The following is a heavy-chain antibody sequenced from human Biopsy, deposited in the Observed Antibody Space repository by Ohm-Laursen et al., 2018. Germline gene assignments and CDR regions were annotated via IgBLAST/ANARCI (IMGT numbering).Heavy chain of an antibody. Sequence: RSLSLSFTASGSNLADYTIHWVRQVPPKGQEWVSGIKWNSGKIDYADSVKGRITISRVNAKNSLYLQMNSLRTEDSAFCYCARDTGTMVRGVLYQWGQGTQVTVSS. CDR1: GSNLADYT. V-gene: IGHV3-9*01. J-gene: IGHJ4*02. CDR3: ARDTGTMVRGVLYQ. CDR2: IKWNSGKI. D-gene: IGHD3-10*01.